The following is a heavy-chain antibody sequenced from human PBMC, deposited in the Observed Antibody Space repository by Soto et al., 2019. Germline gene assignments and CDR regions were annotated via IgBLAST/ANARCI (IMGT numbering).Heavy chain of an antibody. CDR1: GFSLSSSGVG. CDR3: AHRWKEARTGWYSAY. D-gene: IGHD6-19*01. J-gene: IGHJ4*02. Sequence: QITLKESGPTLVKPTQTLTLTCTFSGFSLSSSGVGVGWIRQPPGKALEWLALIYWDDDKRYSPSLKNRLTITKDTSKNQVVLTMTNMDPVDTDTYYCAHRWKEARTGWYSAYWGQGTLVTVSS. CDR2: IYWDDDK. V-gene: IGHV2-5*02.